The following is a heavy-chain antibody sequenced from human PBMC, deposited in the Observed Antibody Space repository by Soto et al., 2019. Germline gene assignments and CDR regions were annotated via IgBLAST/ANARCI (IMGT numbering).Heavy chain of an antibody. CDR1: GYTFTGYY. D-gene: IGHD3-22*01. J-gene: IGHJ4*02. Sequence: ASVKVSCKASGYTFTGYYMHWVRQAPGQGLEWMGWINPNSGGTNYAQKFQGRVTMTRDTSISTAYMELSRLRSDDTAVYYCARGHLYYDDSSGYYYKLFDYWGQGTLVTVSS. CDR2: INPNSGGT. CDR3: ARGHLYYDDSSGYYYKLFDY. V-gene: IGHV1-2*02.